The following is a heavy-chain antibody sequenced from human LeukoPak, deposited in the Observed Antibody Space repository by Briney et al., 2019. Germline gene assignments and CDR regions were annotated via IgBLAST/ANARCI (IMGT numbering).Heavy chain of an antibody. J-gene: IGHJ4*02. V-gene: IGHV4-61*08. D-gene: IGHD5-18*01. Sequence: SETLSLTCTVSGGSISSGGYYWSWIRQPPGKGLEWIGYIYYSGSTNYNPSLMSRVTISVDTSKNQFSLKLSSVTAADTAVYYCARHRGYSYGPDYWGQGTLVTVSS. CDR3: ARHRGYSYGPDY. CDR2: IYYSGST. CDR1: GGSISSGGYY.